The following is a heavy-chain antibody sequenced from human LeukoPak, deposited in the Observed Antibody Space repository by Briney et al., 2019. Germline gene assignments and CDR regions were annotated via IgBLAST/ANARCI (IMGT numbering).Heavy chain of an antibody. CDR3: VKEGHLVRAGYFDY. Sequence: GGSLRLSCSTSGFTFSDYALYWVRQAPGMGLEYLSSISGNGGSTYYADSVKGRFTISRDNSKNTLFLQMSSLRAEDTALYYCVKEGHLVRAGYFDYWAREPWSPSPQ. CDR2: ISGNGGST. J-gene: IGHJ4*02. CDR1: GFTFSDYA. D-gene: IGHD6-13*01. V-gene: IGHV3-64D*06.